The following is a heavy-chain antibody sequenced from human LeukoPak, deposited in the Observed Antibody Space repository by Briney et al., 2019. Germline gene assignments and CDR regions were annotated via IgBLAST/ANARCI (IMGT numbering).Heavy chain of an antibody. J-gene: IGHJ4*02. Sequence: ASVKVSCKASGYTFIGYYMHWVRQAPGQGLEWMGWISAYNGNTNYAQKLQGRVTMTTDTSTSTAYMELRSLRSDDTAVYYCASGYDSSGYHPYYFDYWGQGTLVTVSS. V-gene: IGHV1-18*04. CDR3: ASGYDSSGYHPYYFDY. CDR2: ISAYNGNT. D-gene: IGHD3-22*01. CDR1: GYTFIGYY.